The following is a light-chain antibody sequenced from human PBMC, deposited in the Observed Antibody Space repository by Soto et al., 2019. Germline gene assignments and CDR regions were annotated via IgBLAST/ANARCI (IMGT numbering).Light chain of an antibody. Sequence: QSALTQPPSASGSPGQSVTISCTGTNSDVGAYNSVSWYQRHPGTAPKLMIYEVTKRPSGVPDRFSGSKFGNTASLTVSGLQAEDEADYYCSSYAGSNNFVLFGGGTQLTVL. CDR2: EVT. CDR3: SSYAGSNNFVL. CDR1: NSDVGAYNS. V-gene: IGLV2-8*01. J-gene: IGLJ2*01.